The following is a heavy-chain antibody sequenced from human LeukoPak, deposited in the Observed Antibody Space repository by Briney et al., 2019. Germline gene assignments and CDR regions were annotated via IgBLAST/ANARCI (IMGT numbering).Heavy chain of an antibody. D-gene: IGHD5-24*01. Sequence: GGSLRLSCAASGFTFSSYDMHWVRQATGKGLEWVSAIGTAGDTYYPGSVKGRFTISRENAKNSLYLQMNSLRAEDTAVYYCARDLAGDGYSDYWGQGTLVTVSS. CDR2: IGTAGDT. J-gene: IGHJ4*02. CDR1: GFTFSSYD. V-gene: IGHV3-13*01. CDR3: ARDLAGDGYSDY.